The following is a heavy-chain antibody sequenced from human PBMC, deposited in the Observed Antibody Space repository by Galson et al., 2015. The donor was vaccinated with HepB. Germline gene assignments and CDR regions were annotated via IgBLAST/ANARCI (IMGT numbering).Heavy chain of an antibody. CDR3: ARPLGYSFGYSALDI. J-gene: IGHJ3*02. Sequence: SLRLSCAASGFIFSDYYMNWIRQAPGKGLEWVSYISSSGSTIYYADSVKGRFTISRDNAKNSLYLQMNSLRGEDTAVYYCARPLGYSFGYSALDIWGQGTMVIVSS. V-gene: IGHV3-11*04. CDR1: GFIFSDYY. CDR2: ISSSGSTI. D-gene: IGHD5-18*01.